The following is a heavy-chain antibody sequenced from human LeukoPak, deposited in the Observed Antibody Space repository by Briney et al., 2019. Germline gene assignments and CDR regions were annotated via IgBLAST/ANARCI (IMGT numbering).Heavy chain of an antibody. CDR3: ARDYDSFDY. J-gene: IGHJ4*02. V-gene: IGHV3-30*03. D-gene: IGHD5-12*01. CDR2: ISYDGSNK. CDR1: GFTFSSYG. Sequence: GGSLRPFCAASGFTFSSYGMHWVRQAPGKGLEWVAVISYDGSNKYYADSVKGRFTISRDNSKNTLYLQMNSLRAEDTAVYYCARDYDSFDYWGQGTLVTVSS.